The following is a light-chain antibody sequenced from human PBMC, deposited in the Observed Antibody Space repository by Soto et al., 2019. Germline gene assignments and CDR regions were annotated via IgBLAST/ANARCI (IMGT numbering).Light chain of an antibody. CDR1: QNIFTY. CDR2: AAS. CDR3: QHRYSSPT. J-gene: IGKJ2*01. Sequence: DIQMTQSPSSLSASVGDRGTITCRASQNIFTYLNWYQQRPGKAPNLLIYAASNLQSGVPSRFSGSGSVTDFTLTISSLQPEDFATYYCQHRYSSPTFGQGTKLEIK. V-gene: IGKV1-39*01.